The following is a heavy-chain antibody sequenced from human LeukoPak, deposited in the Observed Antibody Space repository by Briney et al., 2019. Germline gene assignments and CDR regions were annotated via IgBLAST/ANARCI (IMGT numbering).Heavy chain of an antibody. CDR1: GFTFNTYE. J-gene: IGHJ4*02. V-gene: IGHV3-48*03. CDR2: FSGSGSIV. D-gene: IGHD1-7*01. Sequence: GGSLRVSCVASGFTFNTYEMKWVCQGPGKGLEWLAYFSGSGSIVYYADYVKGRLTISRDNAQNSLYLQMNSLTAEDTAVYYCARGGWNYVFNYWGQGTLVTVSS. CDR3: ARGGWNYVFNY.